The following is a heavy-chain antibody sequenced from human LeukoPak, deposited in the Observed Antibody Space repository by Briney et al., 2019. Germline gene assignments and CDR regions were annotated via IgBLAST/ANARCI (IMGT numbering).Heavy chain of an antibody. CDR1: GGSFSGYY. V-gene: IGHV4-34*01. Sequence: SETLSLTCAVYGGSFSGYYWSWIRQPPGKGLEWIGEINHSGSTNYNPSLKSRVTISVDTSKNQFSLKLSSVTAADTAVYYCASLLRFLEWSLGGWFDPWGQGTLVTVSS. J-gene: IGHJ5*02. CDR3: ASLLRFLEWSLGGWFDP. CDR2: INHSGST. D-gene: IGHD3-3*01.